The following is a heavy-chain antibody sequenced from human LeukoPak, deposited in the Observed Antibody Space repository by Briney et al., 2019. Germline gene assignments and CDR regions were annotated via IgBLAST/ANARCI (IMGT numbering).Heavy chain of an antibody. V-gene: IGHV4-4*07. D-gene: IGHD1-1*01. J-gene: IGHJ5*02. CDR3: ARDDPGYFHT. CDR1: GGSMTTYA. Sequence: ESGPTLVKPSETLSLTCAVSGGSMTTYAWSWIRQSAGKGLEWIGRFYSSGTNYYNPSLKSRVSMSLDTFKKEVSLEMRSVTAADTAVYYCARDDPGYFHTWGQGILVTVSS. CDR2: FYSSGTN.